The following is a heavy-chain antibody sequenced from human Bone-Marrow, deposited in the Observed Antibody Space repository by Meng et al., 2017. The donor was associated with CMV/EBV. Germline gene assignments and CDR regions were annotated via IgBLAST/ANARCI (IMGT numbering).Heavy chain of an antibody. D-gene: IGHD5-18*01. CDR3: ARDVDTAMVTGYGMDV. V-gene: IGHV3-21*01. CDR1: GFTFSSYG. Sequence: GESLKISCAASGFTFSSYGMHWVRQAPGKGLEWVSSISSSSSYIYYADSVKGRFTISRDNAKNSLYLQMNSLRAEDTAVYYCARDVDTAMVTGYGMDVWGQGTTVTVSS. J-gene: IGHJ6*02. CDR2: ISSSSSYI.